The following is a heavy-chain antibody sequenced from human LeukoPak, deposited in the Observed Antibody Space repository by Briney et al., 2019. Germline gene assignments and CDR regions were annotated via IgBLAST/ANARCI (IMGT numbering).Heavy chain of an antibody. V-gene: IGHV4-59*01. D-gene: IGHD6-25*01. CDR2: LSYSGST. CDR1: GGSNSNYY. Sequence: SETLSLTCTVSGGSNSNYYWSWIRQPPGKGLEWIGFLSYSGSTTYSPSLKSRVTISLDTSKNQFSLKVSSVTAADTAVYYCARKPLGSSRYDYWGQGALVTVSS. CDR3: ARKPLGSSRYDY. J-gene: IGHJ4*02.